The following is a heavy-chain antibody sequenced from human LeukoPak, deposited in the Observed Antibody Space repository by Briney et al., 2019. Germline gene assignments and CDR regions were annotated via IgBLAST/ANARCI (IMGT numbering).Heavy chain of an antibody. V-gene: IGHV3-30*03. D-gene: IGHD6-19*01. CDR1: GFTFSSYG. CDR2: ISYDGSNK. Sequence: GRSLRLSCAASGFTFSSYGMHWVRQAPGKGLEWVAVISYDGSNKYYADSVKGRFTISRDNSKNTLYLQMNSLRAEDTAVYYCASYSSGGRFDYWGQGTLVTVSS. J-gene: IGHJ4*02. CDR3: ASYSSGGRFDY.